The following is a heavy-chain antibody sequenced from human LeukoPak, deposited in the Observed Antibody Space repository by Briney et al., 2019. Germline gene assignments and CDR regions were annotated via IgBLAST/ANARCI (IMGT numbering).Heavy chain of an antibody. CDR2: IYDTGNT. Sequence: SETLSLTCTVSGGSISSYYWSWVRQPPGKGLEWIGHIYDTGNTNYNPSLESGVTISVDTSKNQFSLRLTSVTAADTAVYFCARATPWLLPGYWGQGTLVTVSS. CDR1: GGSISSYY. CDR3: ARATPWLLPGY. V-gene: IGHV4-59*01. D-gene: IGHD3-22*01. J-gene: IGHJ4*02.